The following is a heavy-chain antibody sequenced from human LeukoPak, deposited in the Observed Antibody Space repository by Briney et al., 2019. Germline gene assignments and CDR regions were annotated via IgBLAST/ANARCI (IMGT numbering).Heavy chain of an antibody. Sequence: ASVKVSCKASGYTFTSYGISWVRQAPGQGLEWMGWINPNSGGTNYAQKFQGRVTMTRDTSISTAYMELSRLRSDDTAVYYCARGEVPPHYFDSWGQGTLVTVSS. CDR1: GYTFTSYG. V-gene: IGHV1-2*02. CDR2: INPNSGGT. CDR3: ARGEVPPHYFDS. J-gene: IGHJ4*02.